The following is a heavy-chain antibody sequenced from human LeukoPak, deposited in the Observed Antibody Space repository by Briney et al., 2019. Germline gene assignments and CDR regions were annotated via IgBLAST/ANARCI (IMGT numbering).Heavy chain of an antibody. CDR1: GCTISSYY. J-gene: IGHJ5*02. CDR3: AREFYTALRS. Sequence: SETLSLTCSVSGCTISSYYWSWIRQPPGKGLELIRYISYSVSTTYIPSLKSRVTISVVTSKNQFSLKLSSVTAADTAVYYCAREFYTALRSWGQGTLVTVSS. CDR2: ISYSVST. V-gene: IGHV4-59*01. D-gene: IGHD2-2*02.